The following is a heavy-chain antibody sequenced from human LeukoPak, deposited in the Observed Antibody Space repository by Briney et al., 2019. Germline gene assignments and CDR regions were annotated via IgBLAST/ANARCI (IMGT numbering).Heavy chain of an antibody. D-gene: IGHD4-23*01. V-gene: IGHV3-30-3*01. Sequence: GRSLRLSCAASGFTFSSYAMHWVRQAPGKGLEWVAVISYDGSNKYYADSVKGRFTISRDNSKNTLYLQMNSLRAEDTAVYYCAKDLTLYGGTIAFDIWGQGTMVTVSS. CDR2: ISYDGSNK. J-gene: IGHJ3*02. CDR1: GFTFSSYA. CDR3: AKDLTLYGGTIAFDI.